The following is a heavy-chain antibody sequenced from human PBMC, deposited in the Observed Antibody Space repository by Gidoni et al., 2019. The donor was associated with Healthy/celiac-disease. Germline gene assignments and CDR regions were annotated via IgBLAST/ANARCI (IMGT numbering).Heavy chain of an antibody. CDR1: GFTFSSYS. D-gene: IGHD6-13*01. CDR2: ISSSSSYI. J-gene: IGHJ4*02. Sequence: EVQLVESGGGLVKPGGSLRLSCAASGFTFSSYSMNWVSSISSSSSYIYDADSVKGRFTISRDNAKNSLYLQMNSLRAEDTAVYDCARDSWAAAGTVSNWGQGTLVTVSS. V-gene: IGHV3-21*01. CDR3: ARDSWAAAGTVSN.